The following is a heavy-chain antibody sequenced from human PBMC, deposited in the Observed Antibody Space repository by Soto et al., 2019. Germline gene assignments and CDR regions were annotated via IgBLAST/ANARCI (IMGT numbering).Heavy chain of an antibody. CDR3: AAGLQLGMISQLYYYGMDV. V-gene: IGHV1-58*02. J-gene: IGHJ6*02. Sequence: SVKVSCKASGFTFTSSAMQWVRQARGQRLEWIGWIVVGSGNTNYAQKFQERVTITRDMSTSTAYMELSSLRSEDTAVYYCAAGLQLGMISQLYYYGMDVWGQGTTVTVSS. CDR2: IVVGSGNT. CDR1: GFTFTSSA. D-gene: IGHD1-1*01.